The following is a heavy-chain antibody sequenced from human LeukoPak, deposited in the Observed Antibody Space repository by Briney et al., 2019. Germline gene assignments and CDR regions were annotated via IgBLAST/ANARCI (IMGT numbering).Heavy chain of an antibody. CDR3: ARGGDKGYYYYMDV. CDR1: GFTFDDYG. Sequence: GGSLRLSCAASGFTFDDYGMSWVRQAPGKGLEWVSGINWNGGSTGYADSVKGRFAISRDNAKNSLYLQMNSLRAEDTALYYCARGGDKGYYYYMDVWGKGTTVTVSS. D-gene: IGHD2-21*01. V-gene: IGHV3-20*04. J-gene: IGHJ6*03. CDR2: INWNGGST.